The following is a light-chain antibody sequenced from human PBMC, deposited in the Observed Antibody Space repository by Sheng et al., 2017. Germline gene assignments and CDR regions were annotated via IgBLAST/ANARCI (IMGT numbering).Light chain of an antibody. J-gene: IGKJ4*01. CDR2: DAS. CDR3: QQYDKWPLP. Sequence: EIVLTQSPATVSLSPGERATLSCRASESVSTYLAWYQQKPGQAPRLLIYDASNRAAGVPARFSGSGSGTEFTLTISTLQSEDFAVYYCQQYDKWPLPFGGGTKVEIK. V-gene: IGKV3-11*01. CDR1: ESVSTY.